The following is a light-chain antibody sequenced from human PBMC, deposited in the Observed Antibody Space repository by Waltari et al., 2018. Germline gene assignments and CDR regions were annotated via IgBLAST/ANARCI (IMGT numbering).Light chain of an antibody. CDR2: KGI. CDR3: SMYMGSGVWV. Sequence: QTVVTQEPSLSVSPGGTVTLTCSLRSGSVSSTSYPTWYQQTPGQPPRTLVYKGISRSSGVPDRFSGSILGNTAAPTITGAQADDESDYYCSMYMGSGVWVFGGGTKLTVL. V-gene: IGLV8-61*01. CDR1: SGSVSSTSY. J-gene: IGLJ3*02.